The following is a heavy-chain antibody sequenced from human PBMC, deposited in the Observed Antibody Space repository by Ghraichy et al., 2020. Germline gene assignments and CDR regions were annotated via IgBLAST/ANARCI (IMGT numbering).Heavy chain of an antibody. Sequence: ASVKVSCKASGYTFTGYFIHWVRQAPGQGLELMGWINPNSGDTNYAQKFQDRVTMTRDTSISTAYMELSRLRSDDTAVYYCARVYVGYYNGLDVWGQGTTVTVSS. V-gene: IGHV1-2*02. CDR3: ARVYVGYYNGLDV. CDR1: GYTFTGYF. CDR2: INPNSGDT. J-gene: IGHJ6*02. D-gene: IGHD2-8*01.